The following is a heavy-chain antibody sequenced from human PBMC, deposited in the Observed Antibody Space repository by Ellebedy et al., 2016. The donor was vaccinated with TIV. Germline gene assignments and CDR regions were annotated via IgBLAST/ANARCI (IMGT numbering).Heavy chain of an antibody. D-gene: IGHD3-10*01. CDR3: ARDQRKIRGIMTISFDY. Sequence: GGSLRLSCAASGFTFSTYAMHWVRQAPGKGLEWVAVISFDGTNESYADSVKGRFTMSRDNSKNTLYLQMNSLRAEDTAVYYCARDQRKIRGIMTISFDYWGQGTLVTVSS. CDR1: GFTFSTYA. V-gene: IGHV3-30*01. CDR2: ISFDGTNE. J-gene: IGHJ4*02.